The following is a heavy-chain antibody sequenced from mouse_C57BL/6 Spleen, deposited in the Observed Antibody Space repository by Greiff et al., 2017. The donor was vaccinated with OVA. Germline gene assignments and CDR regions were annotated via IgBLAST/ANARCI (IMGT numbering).Heavy chain of an antibody. D-gene: IGHD2-5*01. V-gene: IGHV1-55*01. CDR2: IYPGSGST. J-gene: IGHJ3*01. Sequence: QVQLQQPGAELVKPGASVKMSCKASGYTFTSYWITWVKQRPGQGLEWIGDIYPGSGSTNYNEKFKSKATLTVDTSSSTAYMQLSSLTSEDSAVYYCASGYSTYLAWFAYWGQGTLVTVSA. CDR3: ASGYSTYLAWFAY. CDR1: GYTFTSYW.